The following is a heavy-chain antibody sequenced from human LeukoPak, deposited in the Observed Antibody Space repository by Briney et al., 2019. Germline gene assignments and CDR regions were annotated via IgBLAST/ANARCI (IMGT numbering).Heavy chain of an antibody. J-gene: IGHJ4*02. D-gene: IGHD6-19*01. CDR3: ARGPFSSGWYAKQFDY. Sequence: SVKVSCKASGGTFSSYAISWVRQAPGQGLEWMGGIIPISGTANYAQKFQGRVTITADESTSTAYMELSSLRSEDTAVYYCARGPFSSGWYAKQFDYWGQGTLVTVSS. CDR1: GGTFSSYA. V-gene: IGHV1-69*13. CDR2: IIPISGTA.